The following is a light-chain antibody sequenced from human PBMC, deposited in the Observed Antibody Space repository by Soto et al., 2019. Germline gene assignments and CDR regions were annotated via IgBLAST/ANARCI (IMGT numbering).Light chain of an antibody. CDR3: QQYYSYPVT. V-gene: IGKV1-8*01. CDR1: QGISSY. CDR2: AAS. Sequence: AIRMTQSPSSFSASTGDRVTITCRASQGISSYLAWYQQKPGKARKLLIYAASTLQSGVPSRFSGSGSGTDFTLTISCLQSEDFATYYCQQYYSYPVTFGGGTKVDIK. J-gene: IGKJ4*01.